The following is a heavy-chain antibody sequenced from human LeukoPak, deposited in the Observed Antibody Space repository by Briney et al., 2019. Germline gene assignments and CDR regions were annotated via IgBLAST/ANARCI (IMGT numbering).Heavy chain of an antibody. CDR3: ARDTRGESDY. D-gene: IGHD2-2*01. CDR1: GFTFDTYS. CDR2: ISSSATTI. J-gene: IGHJ4*02. V-gene: IGHV3-48*04. Sequence: GGSLRLSCAASGFTFDTYSMNWVRQAPGEGLEWVSYISSSATTIHYADSVKGRFTISRDNAKKSLYLQMDSLRAEDTAVYYCARDTRGESDYWGQGTLVTVSS.